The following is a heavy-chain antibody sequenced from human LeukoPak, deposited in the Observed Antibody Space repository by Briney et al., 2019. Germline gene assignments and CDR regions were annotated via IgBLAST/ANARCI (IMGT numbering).Heavy chain of an antibody. Sequence: SQTLSLTCAISGDIVSSNSAAWNWIRQSPSRGLEWLRRAYYRSKWYNDYAVSVKSRITINPDTSKNQFSLQLNSVTPEDTAVYYCARVEQQRGGYYYYGMDVWGQGTTVTVSS. J-gene: IGHJ6*02. D-gene: IGHD6-13*01. V-gene: IGHV6-1*01. CDR1: GDIVSSNSAA. CDR3: ARVEQQRGGYYYYGMDV. CDR2: AYYRSKWYN.